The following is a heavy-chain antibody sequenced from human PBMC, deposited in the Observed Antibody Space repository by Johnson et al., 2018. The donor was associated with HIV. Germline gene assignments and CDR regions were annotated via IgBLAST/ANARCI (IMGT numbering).Heavy chain of an antibody. D-gene: IGHD1-26*01. Sequence: QVQLVESGGGGVQPGRSLRLSCAASAFTFSSYGMHWVRQAPGKGLEWVAVISYDGSNKYYADSVKGRFTISRDNSKNTLYLQMNSLRAEDTAVYYCAKDLGDAVGTTHDAVDIWGQGTMVTVSS. J-gene: IGHJ3*02. CDR2: ISYDGSNK. CDR1: AFTFSSYG. CDR3: AKDLGDAVGTTHDAVDI. V-gene: IGHV3-30*18.